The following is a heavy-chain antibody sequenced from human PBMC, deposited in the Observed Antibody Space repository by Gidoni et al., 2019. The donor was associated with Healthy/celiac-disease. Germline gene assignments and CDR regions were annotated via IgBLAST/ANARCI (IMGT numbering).Heavy chain of an antibody. J-gene: IGHJ4*02. CDR2: IYWDDDK. V-gene: IGHV2-5*02. Sequence: QITLKESGPTLVKPTQTLTLTCPFSGFSLSTSGVGVGWIRQPPGKALEWLAIIYWDDDKRYSPSLNRRLTITKDTSKNQVVLTMTNMNPVDTAPYYCAQTKQGELTGDLGGWGYWGQGTLVTVSS. CDR3: AQTKQGELTGDLGGWGY. D-gene: IGHD7-27*01. CDR1: GFSLSTSGVG.